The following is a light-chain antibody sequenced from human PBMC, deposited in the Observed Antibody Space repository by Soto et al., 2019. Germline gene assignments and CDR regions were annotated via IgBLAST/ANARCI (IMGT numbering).Light chain of an antibody. V-gene: IGKV3-20*01. Sequence: EIVLTQSPGTLSVSPGERATLSCRASQSISSNYLAWYQQKPGQAPRILIYGASSRATGIPDRFSGSGSGTDFTPTISRLEPEDSAIYYCQQYVSWTFGQGTKVEIK. CDR3: QQYVSWT. CDR1: QSISSNY. J-gene: IGKJ1*01. CDR2: GAS.